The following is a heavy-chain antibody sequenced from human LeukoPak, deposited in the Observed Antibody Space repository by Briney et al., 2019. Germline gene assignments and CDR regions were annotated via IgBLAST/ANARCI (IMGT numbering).Heavy chain of an antibody. CDR3: ARTYYYDSSGRFDP. Sequence: ASETLSLTCTVSGGSISSSSYYWGWIRQPPGRGLEWIGSIYYSGSTYYNPSLKSRVTISVDTSKNQFSLKLSSVTAADTAVYYCARTYYYDSSGRFDPWGQGTLVTVSS. D-gene: IGHD3-22*01. CDR2: IYYSGST. CDR1: GGSISSSSYY. J-gene: IGHJ5*02. V-gene: IGHV4-39*07.